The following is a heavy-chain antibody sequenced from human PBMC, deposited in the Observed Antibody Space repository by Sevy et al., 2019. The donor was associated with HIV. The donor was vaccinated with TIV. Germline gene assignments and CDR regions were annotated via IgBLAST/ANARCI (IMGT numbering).Heavy chain of an antibody. CDR2: IKSNTDGGTT. V-gene: IGHV3-15*01. D-gene: IGHD3-10*01. J-gene: IGHJ4*02. CDR1: GFTFSNAW. CDR3: TTVSKKRGLSALLDY. Sequence: GGYLRLSCAASGFTFSNAWMSWVRQAPGKGLEWIGRIKSNTDGGTTDYAAPVKGRFTISRDESKNTLYLQMNSLKTEATAIYYCTTVSKKRGLSALLDYWGQGTLVTVSS.